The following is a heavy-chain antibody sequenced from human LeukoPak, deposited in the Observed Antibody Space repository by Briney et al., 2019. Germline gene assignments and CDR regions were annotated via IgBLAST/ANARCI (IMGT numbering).Heavy chain of an antibody. V-gene: IGHV3-66*02. CDR2: IYSGGST. D-gene: IGHD6-19*01. CDR1: GFTVSSNY. CDR3: ARNTGYSSGWYKGGFDY. Sequence: GGSLRLSCAASGFTVSSNYMSWVRQAPGKGLEWVSVIYSGGSTYYADSVKGRFTISRDNSKNTLYLQMNSLRAEDTAVYYCARNTGYSSGWYKGGFDYWGQGTLVTVSS. J-gene: IGHJ4*02.